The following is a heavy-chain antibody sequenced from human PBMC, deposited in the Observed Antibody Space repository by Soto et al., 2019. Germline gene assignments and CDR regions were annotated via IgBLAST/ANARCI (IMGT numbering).Heavy chain of an antibody. CDR2: INAGNGNT. CDR3: AREYGTTVWFDP. Sequence: QVQLVQSGAEVKKPGASVKVSYKASGYTFTSYAMHWVRQAPGQRLEWMGWINAGNGNTKYSQKFQGRVTITRDTPASTAYMELSSLRSEDTAVYYCAREYGTTVWFDPWGQGTLVTVSS. CDR1: GYTFTSYA. V-gene: IGHV1-3*01. J-gene: IGHJ5*02. D-gene: IGHD1-1*01.